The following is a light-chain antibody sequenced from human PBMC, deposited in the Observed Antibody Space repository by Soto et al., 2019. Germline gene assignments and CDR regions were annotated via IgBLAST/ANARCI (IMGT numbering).Light chain of an antibody. CDR2: DAS. CDR1: QSVSNY. V-gene: IGKV3-11*01. J-gene: IGKJ4*01. Sequence: EIVLTQSPATLSLSPGERATLSCRASQSVSNYLAWYQQKPGQAPRLLIYDASNSATGIPARFSGRGSATDFTLTIISVEPEDFAVYYCQQRSGWLTFGGGTKVDI. CDR3: QQRSGWLT.